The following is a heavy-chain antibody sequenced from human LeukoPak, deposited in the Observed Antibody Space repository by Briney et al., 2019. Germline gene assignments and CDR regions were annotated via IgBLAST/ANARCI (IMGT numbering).Heavy chain of an antibody. CDR3: AWGDSSSWKNYYYYYGMDV. CDR2: IYTGGNT. J-gene: IGHJ6*02. CDR1: GFTVSSNY. D-gene: IGHD6-13*01. V-gene: IGHV3-66*02. Sequence: GGSLRLSCAASGFTVSSNYMSWVRQAPGKGLEWVSVIYTGGNTHYADSVKGRFTISRDNSKNTVFLQMNSLRPEDTAVYYCAWGDSSSWKNYYYYYGMDVWGQGTTVTVSS.